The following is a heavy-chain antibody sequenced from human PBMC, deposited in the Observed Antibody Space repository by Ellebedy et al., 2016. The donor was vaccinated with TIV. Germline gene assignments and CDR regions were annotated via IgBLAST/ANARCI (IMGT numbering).Heavy chain of an antibody. Sequence: AASVKVSCKASEYIFTGFYMHWVRLAPGRGLEWMGWINPNSGGTNYSQRFQGRVTMTRDTSIRKVYMELSRLRFDDTAIYYCARVLTDYGSGSYWGGMDVWGQGTTVTVSS. CDR1: EYIFTGFY. CDR2: INPNSGGT. CDR3: ARVLTDYGSGSYWGGMDV. J-gene: IGHJ6*02. V-gene: IGHV1-2*02. D-gene: IGHD3-10*01.